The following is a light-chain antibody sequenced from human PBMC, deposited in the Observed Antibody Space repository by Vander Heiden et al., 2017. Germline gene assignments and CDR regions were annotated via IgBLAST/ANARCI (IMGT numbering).Light chain of an antibody. V-gene: IGLV2-23*02. CDR3: CSYAGSSTFL. CDR2: EDS. CDR1: SYDIGTFNL. Sequence: QSALTQPASVSGSPGQSVTISCTGASYDIGTFNLVSWYQQHPGEAPKLMIYEDSERPSGVSNRFSGSKSGNTASLTISGLQAEDEADYYCCSYAGSSTFLFGGGTKLTGL. J-gene: IGLJ2*01.